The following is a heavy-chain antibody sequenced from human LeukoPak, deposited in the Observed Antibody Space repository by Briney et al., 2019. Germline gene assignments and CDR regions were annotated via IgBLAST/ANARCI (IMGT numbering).Heavy chain of an antibody. CDR3: ARVSIAAAGYFDY. J-gene: IGHJ4*02. CDR1: GFTFSSYA. Sequence: GGSLRLSCAASGFTFSSYAMSWVRQAPGKGLEWVSAISGSGGSTYYADSVKGWFTISRDNSKNTLYLQMNSLRAEDTAVYYCARVSIAAAGYFDYWGQGTLVTVSS. D-gene: IGHD6-13*01. V-gene: IGHV3-23*01. CDR2: ISGSGGST.